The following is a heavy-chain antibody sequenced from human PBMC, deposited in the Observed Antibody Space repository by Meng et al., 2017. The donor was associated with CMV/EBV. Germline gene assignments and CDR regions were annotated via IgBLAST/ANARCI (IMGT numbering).Heavy chain of an antibody. CDR2: TYYRSRWYN. Sequence: IAGERVSGNSAISHWIRQSPSRGLEWLGRTYYRSRWYNEYAVSVKSRIIITPDTSKNHFSLQLNSVTPEDTAIYYCTRSDGRNHFDYWGLGSLVTVSS. J-gene: IGHJ4*02. D-gene: IGHD1-26*01. CDR1: GERVSGNSAI. V-gene: IGHV6-1*01. CDR3: TRSDGRNHFDY.